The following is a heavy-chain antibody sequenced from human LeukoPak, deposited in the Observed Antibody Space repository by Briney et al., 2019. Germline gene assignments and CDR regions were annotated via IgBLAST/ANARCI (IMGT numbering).Heavy chain of an antibody. V-gene: IGHV3-72*01. CDR2: TRNKANGYTT. CDR1: GFTFSDHY. Sequence: PGGSLRLSCAASGFTFSDHYMEWVRQTPGKGLEWVGRTRNKANGYTTEYAASVKGRFTISRDDSKNSLYLQMNGLKTEDTAVYYCTRGSPRGSSYGLFDYWGQGTLVTVSS. D-gene: IGHD5-18*01. J-gene: IGHJ4*02. CDR3: TRGSPRGSSYGLFDY.